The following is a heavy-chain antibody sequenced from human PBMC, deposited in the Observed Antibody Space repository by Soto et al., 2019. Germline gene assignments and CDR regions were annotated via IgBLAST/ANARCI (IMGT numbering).Heavy chain of an antibody. J-gene: IGHJ5*02. CDR3: AKDITIFGVVNPYNWFDP. Sequence: QVQLVESGGGVVQPGRSLRLSCAASGFTFSSYGMHWVRQAPGKGLEWVAVISYDGSNKYYADSVKGRFTISRDNSKNTLYLQMNSLRAEDTAVYYSAKDITIFGVVNPYNWFDPWGQGTLVTVSS. CDR2: ISYDGSNK. CDR1: GFTFSSYG. D-gene: IGHD3-3*01. V-gene: IGHV3-30*18.